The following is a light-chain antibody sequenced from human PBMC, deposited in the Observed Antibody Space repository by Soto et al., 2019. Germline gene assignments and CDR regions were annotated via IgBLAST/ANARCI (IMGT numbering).Light chain of an antibody. CDR1: QSISSW. Sequence: IPLIPSPSTESTSVAHIVTITCLVSQSISSWLAWYQQKPGKAPKLLIYKASNLESGVPSRFSGSGSGTDFTLTISRLQPEDFATYFCKQSYCNPLTFGPGTKVDIK. CDR2: KAS. CDR3: KQSYCNPLT. V-gene: IGKV1-5*03. J-gene: IGKJ3*01.